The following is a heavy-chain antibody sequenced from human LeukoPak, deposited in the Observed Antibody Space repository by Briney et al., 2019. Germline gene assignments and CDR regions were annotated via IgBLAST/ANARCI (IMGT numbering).Heavy chain of an antibody. D-gene: IGHD3-22*01. CDR2: ISAYNGNT. CDR1: GYTFTSYG. CDR3: ARVDDSSGYYLPGFDY. Sequence: GASVKVSCKASGYTFTSYGISWVRQAPGQGLEWMGWISAYNGNTNYAQKLQGRVTLTTDTSTSTAYMELRSLRSDDTAVYYCARVDDSSGYYLPGFDYWGQGTLVTVSS. J-gene: IGHJ4*02. V-gene: IGHV1-18*01.